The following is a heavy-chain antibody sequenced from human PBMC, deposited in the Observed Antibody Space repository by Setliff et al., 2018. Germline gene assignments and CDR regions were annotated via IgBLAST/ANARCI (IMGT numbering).Heavy chain of an antibody. Sequence: KVSCKASGDPFNAYGVSWVRQMPGKGLEWMGSVYPGDSETRYSPSFQGQVTISADKSIGTAYLQWSSLKASDTAIYYCGRSPGLAEGGSWFAPWGQGTLVTVSS. D-gene: IGHD6-13*01. CDR3: GRSPGLAEGGSWFAP. CDR2: VYPGDSET. J-gene: IGHJ5*02. CDR1: GDPFNAYG. V-gene: IGHV5-51*01.